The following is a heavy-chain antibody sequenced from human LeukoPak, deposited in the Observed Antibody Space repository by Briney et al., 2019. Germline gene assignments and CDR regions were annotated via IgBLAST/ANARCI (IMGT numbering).Heavy chain of an antibody. D-gene: IGHD3-22*01. CDR2: INHSGST. J-gene: IGHJ4*02. Sequence: MTSETLSLTCAVYGGSFSGYYWSWIRQPPGKGLEWIGEINHSGSTNYDPSLKSRVTISVDTSKNQFSLKLSSVTAADTAVYYCARGPRSLGYYYDSSGYPFDYWGQGTLVTVSS. CDR1: GGSFSGYY. CDR3: ARGPRSLGYYYDSSGYPFDY. V-gene: IGHV4-34*01.